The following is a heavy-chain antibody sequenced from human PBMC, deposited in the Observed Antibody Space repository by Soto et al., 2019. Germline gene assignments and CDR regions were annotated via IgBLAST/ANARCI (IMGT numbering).Heavy chain of an antibody. CDR2: ISGSGIST. Sequence: EVQLLESGGGLVQPGGSPRLSCAASGFSFSNYAMSWVRQAPGKGLEWVSSISGSGISTYYADSVKGRFTISRDSSKNTLYLQLNSLRAEDTAVYYCARRVAAAPMYAFDIWGQGTMVTVSS. CDR3: ARRVAAAPMYAFDI. D-gene: IGHD6-13*01. CDR1: GFSFSNYA. J-gene: IGHJ3*02. V-gene: IGHV3-23*01.